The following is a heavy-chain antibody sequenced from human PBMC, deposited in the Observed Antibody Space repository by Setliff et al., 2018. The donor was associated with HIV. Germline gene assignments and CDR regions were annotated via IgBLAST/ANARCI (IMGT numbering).Heavy chain of an antibody. J-gene: IGHJ6*03. CDR2: IYYTGST. V-gene: IGHV4-39*01. CDR1: GASISSSSHH. CDR3: ARIVRWELVATSTFFYYYMDV. D-gene: IGHD1-26*01. Sequence: SETLSXXCTVSGASISSSSHHWAWIRQPPGKGLEYIGNIYYTGSTHHNPSLESRVATSVDTSTNQFSLKRSSVTAADTAVYYCARIVRWELVATSTFFYYYMDVWGKGTTVTVSS.